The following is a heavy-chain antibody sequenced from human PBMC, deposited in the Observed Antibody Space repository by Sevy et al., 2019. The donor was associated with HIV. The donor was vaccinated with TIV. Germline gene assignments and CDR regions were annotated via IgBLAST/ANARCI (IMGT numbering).Heavy chain of an antibody. Sequence: GGSLRLSCAASGFTFSSYAMHWVRQAPGKGLEWVAVISYVGSNKYYADSVKGRFTISRDNSKNTLYLQMNSLRAEDTAVYYCARDARQWLAADAFDIWGQGTMVTVSS. CDR2: ISYVGSNK. CDR1: GFTFSSYA. V-gene: IGHV3-30-3*01. CDR3: ARDARQWLAADAFDI. J-gene: IGHJ3*02. D-gene: IGHD6-19*01.